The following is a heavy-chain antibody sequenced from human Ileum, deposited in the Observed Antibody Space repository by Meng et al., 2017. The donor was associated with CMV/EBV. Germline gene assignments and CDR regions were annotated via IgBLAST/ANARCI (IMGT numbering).Heavy chain of an antibody. V-gene: IGHV3-48*04. Sequence: GESLKISCAASGFTFSSDSMNWVRQAPGKGLEWVSYISSRSSTIYYADSVKGRFTISRDNAKNSLYLQMNSLRAEDTAVYYCARDSIVVVPAAILLGMDVWGQGTTVTVSS. CDR3: ARDSIVVVPAAILLGMDV. J-gene: IGHJ6*02. D-gene: IGHD2-2*02. CDR2: ISSRSSTI. CDR1: GFTFSSDS.